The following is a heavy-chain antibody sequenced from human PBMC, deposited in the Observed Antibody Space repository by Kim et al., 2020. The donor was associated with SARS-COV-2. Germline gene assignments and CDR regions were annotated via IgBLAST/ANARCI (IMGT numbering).Heavy chain of an antibody. CDR3: ARGIMVRGVIAWFDP. CDR2: INPSGGST. V-gene: IGHV1-46*01. Sequence: ASVKVSCKASGYTFTSYYMHWVRQAPGQGLEWMGIINPSGGSTSYAQKFQGRVTMTRDTSTSTVYMELSSLGSEDTAVYYCARGIMVRGVIAWFDPWGQGTLVTVSS. CDR1: GYTFTSYY. D-gene: IGHD3-10*01. J-gene: IGHJ5*02.